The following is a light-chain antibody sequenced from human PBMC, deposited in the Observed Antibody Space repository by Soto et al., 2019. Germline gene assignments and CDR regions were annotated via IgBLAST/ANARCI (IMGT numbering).Light chain of an antibody. CDR2: DNN. V-gene: IGLV1-40*01. CDR3: QSYGSGLSVVV. J-gene: IGLJ2*01. Sequence: QSVLTQPTSVSGAPGQRITISCTGSSSNIGAGYAVHWYQHLPGTAPKLLIFDNNNRPSGVPDRFSGSKSGTSASLAITGLQDEDEDYYYWQSYGSGLSVVVFGGGTKLTVL. CDR1: SSNIGAGYA.